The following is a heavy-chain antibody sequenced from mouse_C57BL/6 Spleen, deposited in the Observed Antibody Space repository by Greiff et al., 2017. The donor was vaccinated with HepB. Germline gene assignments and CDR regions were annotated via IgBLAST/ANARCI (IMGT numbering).Heavy chain of an antibody. D-gene: IGHD1-1*01. CDR2: IDPSDSYT. V-gene: IGHV1-59*01. CDR1: GYTFTSYW. Sequence: QVQLKQPGAELVRPGTSVKVSCKASGYTFTSYWMHWVKQRPGQGLEWIGVIDPSDSYTNYNQKFKGKATLTVDTSSSTAYMQLSSLTSEDSAVYYCAKGIIQGDWFAYWGQGTLATV. CDR3: AKGIIQGDWFAY. J-gene: IGHJ3*01.